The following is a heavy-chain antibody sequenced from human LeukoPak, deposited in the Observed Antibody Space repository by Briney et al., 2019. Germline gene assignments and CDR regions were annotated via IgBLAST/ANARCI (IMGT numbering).Heavy chain of an antibody. CDR3: AELGITMIGCV. D-gene: IGHD3-10*02. J-gene: IGHJ6*04. CDR2: IKKDGTDK. Sequence: GGSLRLSCAASGFTFSYYWMSWVRQAPGKGLEWVANIKKDGTDKYYVDSVRGRFTISRDNAKNSLYLQMNSLRAEDTAVYYCAELGITMIGCVWGKGTTVNISS. V-gene: IGHV3-7*01. CDR1: GFTFSYYW.